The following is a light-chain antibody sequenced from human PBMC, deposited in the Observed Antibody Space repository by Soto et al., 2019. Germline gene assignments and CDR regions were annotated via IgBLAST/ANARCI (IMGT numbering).Light chain of an antibody. J-gene: IGKJ4*01. CDR3: QQYGSSPLT. V-gene: IGKV3-20*01. CDR2: GAS. Sequence: EIVLTQSPGTLSLSPGEGATLSCRASQSVSSTFLAWYQQKPGQAPRLLIYGASSRATGIPDRFSGSGSGTDFTLTIGRLEPEDFAVYYCQQYGSSPLTFGGGTKVEIK. CDR1: QSVSSTF.